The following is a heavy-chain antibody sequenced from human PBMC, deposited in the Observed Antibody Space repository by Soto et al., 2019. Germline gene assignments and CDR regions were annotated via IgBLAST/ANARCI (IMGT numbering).Heavy chain of an antibody. CDR1: GGSISSYY. J-gene: IGHJ4*02. Sequence: SLTCTVSGGSISSYYWSWIRQPPGKGLEWIGYIYYSGSTNYNPSLKSRVTISVDTSKNQFSLKLSSVTAADTAVYYCARGPTYYYDSSGYYYFFDYWGQGTLVTVSS. CDR2: IYYSGST. D-gene: IGHD3-22*01. V-gene: IGHV4-59*01. CDR3: ARGPTYYYDSSGYYYFFDY.